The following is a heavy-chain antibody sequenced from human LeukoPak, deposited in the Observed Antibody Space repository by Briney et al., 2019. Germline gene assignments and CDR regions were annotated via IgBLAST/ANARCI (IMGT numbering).Heavy chain of an antibody. CDR1: GFTFSSYA. D-gene: IGHD4-11*01. CDR3: AKDTGYYYYYMDV. Sequence: TGGSLRLSCAASGFTFSSYAMSWVRQAPGKGLEWVSAISGSGSSTYYADSVKGRFTISRDNSKNTLYLQMNSLRAEDTAVYYCAKDTGYYYYYMDVWGKGTTVTVSS. CDR2: ISGSGSST. V-gene: IGHV3-23*01. J-gene: IGHJ6*03.